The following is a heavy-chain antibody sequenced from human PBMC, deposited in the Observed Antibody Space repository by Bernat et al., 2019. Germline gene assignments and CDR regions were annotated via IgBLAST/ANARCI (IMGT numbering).Heavy chain of an antibody. V-gene: IGHV3-23*04. J-gene: IGHJ3*02. D-gene: IGHD2-8*02. CDR1: GFTFSSYA. CDR3: ARFSYSTGGVSYNAFDI. Sequence: EVQLVESGGGLVQPGGSLRLSCAASGFTFSSYAMSWVRQAPGKGLEWVSAISGSGGSTYYADSVKGRFTISRDNSKNTLYLQMNSLRAEDTAVYYCARFSYSTGGVSYNAFDIWGQGTMVTVSS. CDR2: ISGSGGST.